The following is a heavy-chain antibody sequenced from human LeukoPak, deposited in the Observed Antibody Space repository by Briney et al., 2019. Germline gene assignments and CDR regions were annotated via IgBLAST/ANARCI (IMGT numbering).Heavy chain of an antibody. CDR3: ARGYSRAAFDI. V-gene: IGHV3-30*03. Sequence: GGSLRLSCAASGFTFSSYGMHWVRQAPGKGLEWVAVISYDGSNKYYADSVKGRFTISRDNSKNTLYLQMNSLRAEDTALYYCARGYSRAAFDIWGQGTMVTVSS. J-gene: IGHJ3*02. CDR2: ISYDGSNK. CDR1: GFTFSSYG. D-gene: IGHD2-15*01.